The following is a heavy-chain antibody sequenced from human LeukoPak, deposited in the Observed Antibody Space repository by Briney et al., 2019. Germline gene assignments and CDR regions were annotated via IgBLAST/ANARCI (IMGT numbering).Heavy chain of an antibody. CDR2: TRNKANSYTT. CDR1: GFTFSDHH. Sequence: GGSLRLSCAASGFTFSDHHMDWVRQAPGKGLEWVGRTRNKANSYTTEYAASVKGRFTISRDDSKNSLYLQMNSLKTEDTAVYYCVTSEYSGSYWGAFDIWGQGTMVTVSS. J-gene: IGHJ3*02. CDR3: VTSEYSGSYWGAFDI. D-gene: IGHD1-26*01. V-gene: IGHV3-72*01.